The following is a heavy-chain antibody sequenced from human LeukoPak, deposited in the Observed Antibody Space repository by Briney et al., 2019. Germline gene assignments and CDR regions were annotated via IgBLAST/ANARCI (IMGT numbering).Heavy chain of an antibody. Sequence: PGGSLRLSSAASGFTFSSYSMNWVRQAPGKGREWVSSLSSSSSYIYYADSVKGRFTISRDNAKNSLYLQMNSLRAEDTAVYYRARASTSCYDYWGQGTLVTVSS. CDR2: LSSSSSYI. D-gene: IGHD2-2*01. V-gene: IGHV3-21*01. CDR1: GFTFSSYS. CDR3: ARASTSCYDY. J-gene: IGHJ4*02.